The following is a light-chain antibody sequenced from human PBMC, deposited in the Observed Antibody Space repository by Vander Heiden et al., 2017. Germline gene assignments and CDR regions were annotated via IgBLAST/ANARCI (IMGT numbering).Light chain of an antibody. V-gene: IGKV2-30*02. CDR2: TVS. CDR1: QSLVHSDGNTY. Sequence: DVVLTQSPLSLPVRLGRPASISFTSSQSLVHSDGNTYLTWFQQRPGQSPRRLIYTVSRRDSGVPDRFSGSGSGTDFTLKISRVEAEDVGAYYCMQGTNRPVPFGGGTKVEIK. CDR3: MQGTNRPVP. J-gene: IGKJ4*01.